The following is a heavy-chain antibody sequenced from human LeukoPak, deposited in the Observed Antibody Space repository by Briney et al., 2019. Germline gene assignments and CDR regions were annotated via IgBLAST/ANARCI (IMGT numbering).Heavy chain of an antibody. CDR2: IKQDGSEI. J-gene: IGHJ4*02. Sequence: GGSLRLSCTASGLTLSSYWMNWVRQAPGKGLEWVANIKQDGSEIHYVDSVKGRFTISRDNAKNSLYLQMNSLRAEDTAVYYCARDYYDSSGYPDYWGQGTLVTVSS. V-gene: IGHV3-7*01. CDR1: GLTLSSYW. CDR3: ARDYYDSSGYPDY. D-gene: IGHD3-22*01.